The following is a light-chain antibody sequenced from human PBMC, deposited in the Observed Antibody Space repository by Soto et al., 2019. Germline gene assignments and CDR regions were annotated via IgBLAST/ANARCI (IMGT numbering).Light chain of an antibody. Sequence: QSALTPPRSVSGSPGRSVTISCTGPSSDVGGYDYVSWYQQHPGNAPKLMIYDVSKRPSGVPDRLSGSKSGNTASLTISGLQAEDEADYYCSSYAGSYSWVFGGGTKLTVL. CDR1: SSDVGGYDY. V-gene: IGLV2-11*01. CDR3: SSYAGSYSWV. J-gene: IGLJ3*02. CDR2: DVS.